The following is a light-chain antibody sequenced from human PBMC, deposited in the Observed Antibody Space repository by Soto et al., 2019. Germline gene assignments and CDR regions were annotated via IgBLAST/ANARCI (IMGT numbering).Light chain of an antibody. CDR1: QSVSSY. CDR2: DTS. V-gene: IGKV3-11*01. CDR3: QQRSNWPLT. Sequence: EIVLTQSRSTLSLSPGSRATLSCRASQSVSSYLAWYQQKPGQAPRLLIYDTSNRATGIPARFSGSSYGTDFNLTISSLETEDFAVYYCQQRSNWPLTFGGGTKVDIK. J-gene: IGKJ4*01.